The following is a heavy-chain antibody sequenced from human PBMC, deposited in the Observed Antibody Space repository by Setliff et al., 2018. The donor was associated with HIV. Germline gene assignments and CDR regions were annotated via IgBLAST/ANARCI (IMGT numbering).Heavy chain of an antibody. CDR2: ISPKTGAT. D-gene: IGHD7-27*01. J-gene: IGHJ4*02. CDR3: ARGTLGRHFFDY. V-gene: IGHV1-2*02. CDR1: GYSFTDYY. Sequence: ASVKVSCKASGYSFTDYYVEWVRHAPGQGLEWMGWISPKTGATKYAEKFQGRVTMTSDTSTSTADMELFRLTSDDTAMYYCARGTLGRHFFDYWGLGTLVTVAS.